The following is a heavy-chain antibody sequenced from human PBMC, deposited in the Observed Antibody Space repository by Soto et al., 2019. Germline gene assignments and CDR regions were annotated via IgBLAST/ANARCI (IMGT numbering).Heavy chain of an antibody. V-gene: IGHV4-34*01. J-gene: IGHJ4*02. D-gene: IGHD2-2*02. CDR2: INHSGST. CDR3: ARAAIPVVVPDAIDYFDY. CDR1: GGSFSGYY. Sequence: SETLSLTCAVYGGSFSGYYWSWIRQPPGKGLEWIGEINHSGSTNYNPSLKSRVTISVDTSKNQFSLKLSSVTAADTAVYYCARAAIPVVVPDAIDYFDYWGQGTLVTVSS.